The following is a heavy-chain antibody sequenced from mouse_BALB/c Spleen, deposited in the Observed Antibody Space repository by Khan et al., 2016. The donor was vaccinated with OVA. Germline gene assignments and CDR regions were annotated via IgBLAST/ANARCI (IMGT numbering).Heavy chain of an antibody. D-gene: IGHD2-1*01. V-gene: IGHV5-17*02. CDR1: GFTFSSFG. CDR2: MSSGSSTI. CDR3: ARSGGNFHWYFDV. Sequence: EVELVESGGGLVQPGGSRKLSCAASGFTFSSFGMHWVRQAPKQGLEWVAYMSSGSSTIYSVDTVKGRFTISRDNPKNTLFLQMTSLRSEDTAMYYCARSGGNFHWYFDVWGAGTSVTVSS. J-gene: IGHJ1*01.